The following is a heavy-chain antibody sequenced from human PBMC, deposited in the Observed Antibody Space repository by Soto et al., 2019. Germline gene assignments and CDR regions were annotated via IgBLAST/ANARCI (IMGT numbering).Heavy chain of an antibody. D-gene: IGHD2-15*01. Sequence: QVQLEQSGAEVKKPGSSLKVSCKATGGTFNKYAISWVRQAPGQGLEWMAGIIPVYGTPNYAQRFQDRVTITADDSTTTAYMEVNSLRSEDTAIYYCSIVTAYGLDVCGPGTTVIVSS. CDR3: SIVTAYGLDV. J-gene: IGHJ6*02. V-gene: IGHV1-69*01. CDR2: IIPVYGTP. CDR1: GGTFNKYA.